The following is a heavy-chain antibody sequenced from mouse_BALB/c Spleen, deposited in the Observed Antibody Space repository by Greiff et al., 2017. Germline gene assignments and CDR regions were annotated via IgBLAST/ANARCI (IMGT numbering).Heavy chain of an antibody. Sequence: EVQLQESGAELVKPGASVKLSCTASGFNIKDTYMHWVKQRPEQGLEWIGRIDPANGNTKYDPKFQGKATITADTSSNTAYLQLSSLTSEDTAVYYCADYGSSYDAMDYWGQGTAVTVSS. D-gene: IGHD1-1*01. CDR3: ADYGSSYDAMDY. CDR1: GFNIKDTY. CDR2: IDPANGNT. J-gene: IGHJ4*01. V-gene: IGHV14-3*02.